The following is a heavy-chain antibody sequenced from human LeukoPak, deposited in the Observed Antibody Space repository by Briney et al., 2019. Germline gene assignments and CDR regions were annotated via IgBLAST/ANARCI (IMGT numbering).Heavy chain of an antibody. Sequence: QPGGSLRLSCAASGFPFSSYSMTWVRQAPGKGLEWVANIKPDGTTKFYVDSVKGRFTISRDNALNSLYLQMNSLRAEDTAIYYCARSIPCGTTWYGRSDYWGQGTLVAVSS. V-gene: IGHV3-7*03. CDR2: IKPDGTTK. D-gene: IGHD6-13*01. J-gene: IGHJ4*02. CDR1: GFPFSSYS. CDR3: ARSIPCGTTWYGRSDY.